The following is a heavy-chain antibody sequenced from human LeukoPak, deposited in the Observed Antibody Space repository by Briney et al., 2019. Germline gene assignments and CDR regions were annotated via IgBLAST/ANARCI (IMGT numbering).Heavy chain of an antibody. J-gene: IGHJ4*02. CDR2: IYYSGST. CDR3: ARIHDYGDYFGGGYFDY. D-gene: IGHD4-17*01. V-gene: IGHV4-30-4*08. Sequence: SETLSLTCTVSGGSISSGDYYWSWIRQPPGKGLEWIGYIYYSGSTYYNPSLKSRVTISVDTSKNQFSLKLSSVTAADTAVYYCARIHDYGDYFGGGYFDYWGQGTLVTVSS. CDR1: GGSISSGDYY.